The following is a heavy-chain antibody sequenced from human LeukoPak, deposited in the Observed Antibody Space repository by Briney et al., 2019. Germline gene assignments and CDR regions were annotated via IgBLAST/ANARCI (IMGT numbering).Heavy chain of an antibody. CDR2: ISYSGST. D-gene: IGHD3-10*01. J-gene: IGHJ4*02. Sequence: SETLSLTCTVSGGSISSYDWSWIRQPPGKGLEWIACISYSGSTKYNPSLKNRVTISVDTYKNQFSLKVRSVPAADTAVYYCAREGFLGSGSYPDYWGQGTLVTVSS. CDR3: AREGFLGSGSYPDY. CDR1: GGSISSYD. V-gene: IGHV4-59*01.